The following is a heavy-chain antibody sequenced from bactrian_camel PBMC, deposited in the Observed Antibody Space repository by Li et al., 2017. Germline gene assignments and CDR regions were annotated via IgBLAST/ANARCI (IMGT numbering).Heavy chain of an antibody. Sequence: VQLVESGGGLVQPGGSLRLSCAASGFTLNSYYMTWVRQAPGKGLEWVSSIYSDGINTYYADAVKGRFTISRDNAKNTVHLQMNSLKSDDTALYYCATDPGLCGGSRDDLNYWGQGTQVTVS. CDR2: IYSDGINT. D-gene: IGHD2*01. V-gene: IGHV3-2*01. CDR1: GFTLNSYY. J-gene: IGHJ4*01. CDR3: ATDPGLCGGSRDDLNY.